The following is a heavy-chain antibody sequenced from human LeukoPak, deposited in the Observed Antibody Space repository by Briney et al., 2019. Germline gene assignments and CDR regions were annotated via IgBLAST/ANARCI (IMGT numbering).Heavy chain of an antibody. V-gene: IGHV5-51*01. D-gene: IGHD5-12*01. CDR3: ARTGTRGYIGFYYYYYMDV. J-gene: IGHJ6*03. CDR2: IYPSDSDT. Sequence: PGESLKISCKGSGYSFSSYCIGWVRQMPGKGLEWMGIIYPSDSDTTYSPSFQGQVTISADKSISTAYLHWSSLKASDTAMYYCARTGTRGYIGFYYYYYMDVWGKGTTVTVSS. CDR1: GYSFSSYC.